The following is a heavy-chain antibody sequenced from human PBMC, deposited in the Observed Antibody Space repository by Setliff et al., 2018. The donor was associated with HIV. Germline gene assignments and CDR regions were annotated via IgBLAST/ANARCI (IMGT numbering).Heavy chain of an antibody. CDR3: ARDFVVVIPQGRFDP. J-gene: IGHJ5*02. CDR2: IYYSGST. V-gene: IGHV4-39*01. CDR1: GGSISSSSYC. Sequence: PSETLSLTCTVSGGSISSSSYCWGWIRQPPGKGLEWIGSIYYSGSTYYNPSLKSRVTLSVDTSKNQFFLRLSSVTAADTAVYYCARDFVVVIPQGRFDPWGQGTLVTVSS. D-gene: IGHD2-15*01.